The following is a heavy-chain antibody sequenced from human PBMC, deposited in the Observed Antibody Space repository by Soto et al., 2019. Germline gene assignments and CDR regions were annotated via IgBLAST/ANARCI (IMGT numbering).Heavy chain of an antibody. Sequence: QVQLQESGPGLVEPSQTLSLVCSVSGDPLSYGGYYWSWVRQSPGKALEWIGFVYHTGATYYHPSLRRRVTISADRSENKFSLTLKSVTAADTAVYFCARDFERSAIGPWGQGTSVTVSS. CDR2: VYHTGAT. CDR3: ARDFERSAIGP. V-gene: IGHV4-31*03. CDR1: GDPLSYGGYY. D-gene: IGHD3-9*01. J-gene: IGHJ5*02.